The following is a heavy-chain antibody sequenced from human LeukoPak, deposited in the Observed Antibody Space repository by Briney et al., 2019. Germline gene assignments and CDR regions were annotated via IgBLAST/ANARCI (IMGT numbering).Heavy chain of an antibody. CDR3: AKWAVLLWFGESSSGYYFDY. Sequence: GGSLRLSCAASGFTVSSNYMHWVRQAPGKGLEWVAVVSYDGSKKYYADSVKGRFTISRDNSKNTLYLQMNSLRAEDTAVYYCAKWAVLLWFGESSSGYYFDYWGQGALVTVSS. D-gene: IGHD3-10*01. J-gene: IGHJ4*02. CDR1: GFTVSSNY. V-gene: IGHV3-30*18. CDR2: VSYDGSKK.